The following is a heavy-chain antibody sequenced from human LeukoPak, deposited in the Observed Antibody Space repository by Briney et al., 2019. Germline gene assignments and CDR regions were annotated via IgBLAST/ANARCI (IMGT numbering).Heavy chain of an antibody. Sequence: PSETLSLTCTVSGRSPTIYYWSWIRQPPGEGLEWIGYIYYSGSHNYNTSLKSRVTISVDTSKNQCSLKLSSVTAADTAVYYCARVYYYDSSGYPYWYFDLWGRGTLVTVSS. V-gene: IGHV4-59*01. D-gene: IGHD3-22*01. J-gene: IGHJ2*01. CDR3: ARVYYYDSSGYPYWYFDL. CDR2: IYYSGSH. CDR1: GRSPTIYY.